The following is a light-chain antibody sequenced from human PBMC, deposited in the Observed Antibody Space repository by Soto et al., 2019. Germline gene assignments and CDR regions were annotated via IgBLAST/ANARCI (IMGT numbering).Light chain of an antibody. CDR1: SSDVGGYDY. CDR3: TSYTSSSTQV. J-gene: IGLJ1*01. V-gene: IGLV2-14*01. CDR2: EVT. Sequence: QSALTQPASVSGSPGQSITISCTGTSSDVGGYDYVSWYQQHPGTAPRLIIFEVTNRPSGVSNRFSGSKSGNTASLTISGLQAEDEADYYCTSYTSSSTQVFGTGTQLTVL.